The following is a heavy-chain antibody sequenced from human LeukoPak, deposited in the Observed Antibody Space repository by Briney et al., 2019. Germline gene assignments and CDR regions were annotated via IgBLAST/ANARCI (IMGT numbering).Heavy chain of an antibody. J-gene: IGHJ6*02. CDR1: GFTFSSYA. Sequence: QTGGSLRLSCAASGFTFSSYAFHWVRQARGKGLECISAISSNGGSTYYANSVKGRFTISRDNSKNTLNLQMGSLRAEDMAVYYCARDDFYYGMDVWGQGTTVTVSS. CDR2: ISSNGGST. CDR3: ARDDFYYGMDV. V-gene: IGHV3-64*01.